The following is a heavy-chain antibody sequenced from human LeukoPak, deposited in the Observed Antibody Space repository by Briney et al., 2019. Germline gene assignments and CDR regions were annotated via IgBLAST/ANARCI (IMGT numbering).Heavy chain of an antibody. Sequence: GGSLRLSCAASGLTFSSYWMHWVRQAPGKGLVWVSRINSDGSRTDYADSVKGRFTISRDNAKNTLYLQMNSLRAEDTAVYYCAKDQTMIVEYYFDYWGQGTLVTVSS. V-gene: IGHV3-74*01. D-gene: IGHD3-22*01. CDR1: GLTFSSYW. CDR2: INSDGSRT. CDR3: AKDQTMIVEYYFDY. J-gene: IGHJ4*02.